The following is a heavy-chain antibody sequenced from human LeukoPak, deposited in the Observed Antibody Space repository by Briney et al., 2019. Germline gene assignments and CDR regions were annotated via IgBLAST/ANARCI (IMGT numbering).Heavy chain of an antibody. J-gene: IGHJ5*01. CDR2: ITSSGDAT. D-gene: IGHD3-22*01. Sequence: PGGSLRLSCAASGFTFNIYAMSWVRQAPGKGLEWVSSITSSGDATFHADSVKDRFTISRDNSKSTLYLQMSRLRVEDTAVYYYAKDRPNYHESNGHYYRLNGDSWGQGTLVTVSS. V-gene: IGHV3-23*01. CDR3: AKDRPNYHESNGHYYRLNGDS. CDR1: GFTFNIYA.